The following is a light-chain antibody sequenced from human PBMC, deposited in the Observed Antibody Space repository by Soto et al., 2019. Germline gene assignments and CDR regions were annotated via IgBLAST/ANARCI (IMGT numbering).Light chain of an antibody. Sequence: EIVMTQSPDTLSVSPGERATLSCRASQSVSSNLAWYQQKPGQAPRLLIFGASTRATGIPARFSGSGSGTEFTLTIGSLQSEDFAVYHCQQYNNWAYTCGQGTTLEIK. CDR3: QQYNNWAYT. CDR1: QSVSSN. CDR2: GAS. J-gene: IGKJ2*01. V-gene: IGKV3-15*01.